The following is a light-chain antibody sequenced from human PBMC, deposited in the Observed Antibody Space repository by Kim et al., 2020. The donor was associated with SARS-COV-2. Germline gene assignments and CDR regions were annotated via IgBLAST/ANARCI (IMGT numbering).Light chain of an antibody. Sequence: QAGLTQPPSVSKDLRQTATLTCTGNSNNVGNQGAAWLQQHQGHPPKLLSYRNNDRPSGISERLSASRSGNTASLTITGLQPEDEADYYCLAWDTSLNVWVFGGGTKLTVL. CDR2: RNN. CDR1: SNNVGNQG. J-gene: IGLJ3*02. V-gene: IGLV10-54*01. CDR3: LAWDTSLNVWV.